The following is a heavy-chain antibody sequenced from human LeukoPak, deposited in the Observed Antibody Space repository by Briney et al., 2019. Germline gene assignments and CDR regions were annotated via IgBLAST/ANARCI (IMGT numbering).Heavy chain of an antibody. D-gene: IGHD3-22*01. V-gene: IGHV4-59*08. Sequence: SETLSLTCTVSGGSISSYYWSWIRQPPGKGLEWIGYIYYSGSTNYNPSLKSRVTISVDTSKNQFSLKLSSVTAADTAVYYCARRSSGSMAYCFDYWGQGTLVTVSS. CDR3: ARRSSGSMAYCFDY. CDR2: IYYSGST. J-gene: IGHJ4*02. CDR1: GGSISSYY.